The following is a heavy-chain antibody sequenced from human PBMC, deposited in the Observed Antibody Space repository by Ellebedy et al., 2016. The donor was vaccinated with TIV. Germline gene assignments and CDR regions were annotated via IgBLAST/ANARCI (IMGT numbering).Heavy chain of an antibody. D-gene: IGHD2-2*01. V-gene: IGHV3-53*01. CDR1: GFTVGNNY. Sequence: GESLKISCTASGFTVGNNYMNWLRQAPGKGLEWVSLIYSGGDTVYADSVKGRFTISRDNAKNSLYLQMNSLRAGDTAVYYCARAGGRHSTGSGFYWGQGTRVTVST. CDR3: ARAGGRHSTGSGFY. J-gene: IGHJ4*02. CDR2: IYSGGDT.